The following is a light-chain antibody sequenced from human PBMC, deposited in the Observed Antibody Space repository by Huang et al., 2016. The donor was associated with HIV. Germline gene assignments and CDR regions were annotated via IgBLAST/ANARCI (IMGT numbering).Light chain of an antibody. CDR2: WAS. J-gene: IGKJ3*01. CDR3: QQYYSIPFT. Sequence: DILMTQSPDHLAVSLGERATIKCKSSQSILYSSNNMNYLAWYQQKPGQAPKLLIYWASTRESGVPDRFSGSGSGTDFTLTISSLQSEDVAVYYCQQYYSIPFTFGPGTKVGIK. CDR1: QSILYSSNNMNY. V-gene: IGKV4-1*01.